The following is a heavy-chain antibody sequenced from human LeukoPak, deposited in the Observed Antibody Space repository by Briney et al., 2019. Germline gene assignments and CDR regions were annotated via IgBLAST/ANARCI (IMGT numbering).Heavy chain of an antibody. CDR2: ISSSSSYI. V-gene: IGHV3-21*01. Sequence: PGGSLRLSCAASGFTFSSYSMNWVRQAPGKGREWVSSISSSSSYIYYADSVKGRFTISRDNAKNSLYLQMNSLRAEDTAVYYCARIVKLLHYYYYMDVWGKGTTVTVSS. CDR1: GFTFSSYS. CDR3: ARIVKLLHYYYYMDV. D-gene: IGHD2-15*01. J-gene: IGHJ6*03.